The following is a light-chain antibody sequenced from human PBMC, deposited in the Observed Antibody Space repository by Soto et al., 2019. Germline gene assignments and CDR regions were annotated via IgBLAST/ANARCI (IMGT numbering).Light chain of an antibody. CDR1: QSVDNW. CDR2: KAS. CDR3: QQYNGYRWT. V-gene: IGKV1-5*03. J-gene: IGKJ1*01. Sequence: DIQMTQSPSTLSASVGDRVTITCRASQSVDNWLAWSQQKPGKAPKIRTYKASSLESGVPSRFSGSGPGTEFTLSISGLQPDDFATYYCQQYNGYRWTFGQGTKVEIK.